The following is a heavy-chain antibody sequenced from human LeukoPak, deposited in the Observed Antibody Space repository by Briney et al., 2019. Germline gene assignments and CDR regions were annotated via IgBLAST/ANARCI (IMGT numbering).Heavy chain of an antibody. J-gene: IGHJ3*02. Sequence: SETLSLTCAVYGGSFSGYYWSWIRQPPGKGLEWIGEINHSGSTNYNPSLKSRVTISVDTSKNQFSLKLSSVTAADTAVYYCARLPYVMDAFDIWGQGTMVTVSS. D-gene: IGHD3-16*01. V-gene: IGHV4-34*01. CDR2: INHSGST. CDR1: GGSFSGYY. CDR3: ARLPYVMDAFDI.